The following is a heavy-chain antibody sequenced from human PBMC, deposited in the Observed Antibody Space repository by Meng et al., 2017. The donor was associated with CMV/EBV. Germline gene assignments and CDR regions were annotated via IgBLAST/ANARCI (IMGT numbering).Heavy chain of an antibody. D-gene: IGHD2-2*01. J-gene: IGHJ6*02. Sequence: ASVKASCKASGYTFTGYYMHWVRQAPGQGLEWMGWINPNSGGTNYAQKFQGRVTMTRDTSISTAYMELSRLRSDDTAVYYCARDLRGSSRPIYYGMDVWGQGTTVTVSS. CDR2: INPNSGGT. CDR1: GYTFTGYY. V-gene: IGHV1-2*02. CDR3: ARDLRGSSRPIYYGMDV.